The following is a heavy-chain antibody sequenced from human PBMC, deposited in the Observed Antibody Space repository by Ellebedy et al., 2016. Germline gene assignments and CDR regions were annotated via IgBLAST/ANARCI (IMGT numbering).Heavy chain of an antibody. J-gene: IGHJ4*02. CDR2: ISHDGTIT. V-gene: IGHV3-74*01. CDR1: GFTFNTYV. D-gene: IGHD3-9*01. CDR3: ARDLAWILYDY. Sequence: GESLKISCAATGFTFNTYVMHWVRQTPGKGLEWVSRISHDGTITTYADSVKGRFAISRDNAKNTLYLQMNSLRVEDTALYYCARDLAWILYDYWGRGTLVTVSS.